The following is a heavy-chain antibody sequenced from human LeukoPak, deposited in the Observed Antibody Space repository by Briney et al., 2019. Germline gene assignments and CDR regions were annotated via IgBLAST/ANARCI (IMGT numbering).Heavy chain of an antibody. CDR1: GYSFTSYW. CDR3: ARLEYDSSGYPDY. CDR2: IYPGDSDT. Sequence: GESQKISCKGSGYSFTSYWIGWVRQMPGKGLEWMGIIYPGDSDTSYSPSFQGQVTISADKSSSTAYLQWSSLKASDTAMYYCARLEYDSSGYPDYWGQGTLVTVSS. J-gene: IGHJ4*02. V-gene: IGHV5-51*01. D-gene: IGHD3-22*01.